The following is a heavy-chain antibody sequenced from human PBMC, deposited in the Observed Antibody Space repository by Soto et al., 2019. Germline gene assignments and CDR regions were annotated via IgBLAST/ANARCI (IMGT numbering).Heavy chain of an antibody. CDR2: INPSGGST. D-gene: IGHD4-17*01. CDR3: ARGTGDYRRRTWFDP. J-gene: IGHJ5*02. Sequence: ASVKVSCKASGYTFTSYYMHWVRQAPGQGLEWMGIINPSGGSTSYAQKFQGRVTMTRDTSTSTVYMELSSLRSEDTAVYYCARGTGDYRRRTWFDPWGQGTLVTVSS. CDR1: GYTFTSYY. V-gene: IGHV1-46*01.